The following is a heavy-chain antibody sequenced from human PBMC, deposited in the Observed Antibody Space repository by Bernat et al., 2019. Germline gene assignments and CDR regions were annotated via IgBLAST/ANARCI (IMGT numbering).Heavy chain of an antibody. Sequence: QVQLQQWGAGLLKPSETLSLTCAAYGGSFSGYYWSWIRQPPGKGLEWIGEINHSGSTNYNPSLKSRVTIAVETSKNQFSLKLSSVTAADTAVYYCARVPARTTVPYFDYWGQGTLVTVSS. CDR1: GGSFSGYY. J-gene: IGHJ4*02. D-gene: IGHD4-11*01. V-gene: IGHV4-34*01. CDR3: ARVPARTTVPYFDY. CDR2: INHSGST.